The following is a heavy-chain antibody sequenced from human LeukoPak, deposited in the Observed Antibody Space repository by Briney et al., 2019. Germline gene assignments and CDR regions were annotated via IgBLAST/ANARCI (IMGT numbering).Heavy chain of an antibody. CDR2: INHSGST. Sequence: GSLRLSCAASGFTFSTCSMNWIRQPPGKGLEWIGEINHSGSTNYNPSLKSRVTISVDTSKNQFSLKLSSVTAADTAVYYCARGGGLMVYAIGDFDYWGQGTLVTVSS. CDR3: ARGGGLMVYAIGDFDY. V-gene: IGHV4-34*01. CDR1: GFTFSTCS. J-gene: IGHJ4*02. D-gene: IGHD2-8*01.